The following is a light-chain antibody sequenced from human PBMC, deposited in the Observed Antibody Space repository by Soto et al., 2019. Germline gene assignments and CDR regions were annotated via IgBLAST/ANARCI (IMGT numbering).Light chain of an antibody. CDR2: DAS. CDR1: QSISSW. J-gene: IGKJ1*01. CDR3: QQYNSYPWT. Sequence: DIQMTQSPSTLSASVGDRVTITCRASQSISSWLAWYQQKPGKAPKLLIYDASSLESGVPSRFSGSGSGTEFTLTISRLQPDDFATYYCQQYNSYPWTFGQGTHVEI. V-gene: IGKV1-5*01.